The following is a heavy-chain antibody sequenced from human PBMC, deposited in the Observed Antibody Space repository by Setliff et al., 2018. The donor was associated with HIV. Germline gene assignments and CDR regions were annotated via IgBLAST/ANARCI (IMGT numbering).Heavy chain of an antibody. CDR2: IDHSGGT. Sequence: SETLSLTCAVYGGSFSGYYWSWIRQTPGKGLERIGEIDHSGGTKYNPSLKSRVTISLDTSKNQFSLKLSSVTAADTAVYYCARARFWSGYYTGDNYYYMDVWDKGTTVTVSS. V-gene: IGHV4-34*01. J-gene: IGHJ6*03. CDR3: ARARFWSGYYTGDNYYYMDV. CDR1: GGSFSGYY. D-gene: IGHD3-3*01.